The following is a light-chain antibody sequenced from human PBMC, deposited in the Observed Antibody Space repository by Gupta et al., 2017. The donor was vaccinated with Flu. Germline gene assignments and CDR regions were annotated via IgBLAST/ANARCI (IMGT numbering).Light chain of an antibody. CDR1: SGYSNYY. Sequence: QPVLTQPPSASASLGASVTLTCTLRSGYSNYYVDWYQQRPGKGPRFVMRVGTGGYVGFKGDGIPDRFSVLGSGLNRYLIIKNIQEEDESDYHCGADHGSGSNFDWVFGGGTKLTVL. CDR2: VGTGGYVG. V-gene: IGLV9-49*01. CDR3: GADHGSGSNFDWV. J-gene: IGLJ3*02.